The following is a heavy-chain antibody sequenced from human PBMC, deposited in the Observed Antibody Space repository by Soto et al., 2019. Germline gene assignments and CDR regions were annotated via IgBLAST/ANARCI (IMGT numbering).Heavy chain of an antibody. J-gene: IGHJ5*02. V-gene: IGHV4-59*08. CDR2: IYYSGST. Sequence: QVQLQESGPGLVKPSETLSLTCTVFGGSISNYYWSWIRQPPGKGLEWIGYIYYSGSTSYNPSLTSRVSISIDTSKNQFSLKLSSVTAADTAVYYCARRATFLDPWRQGTLVIVSS. CDR1: GGSISNYY. CDR3: ARRATFLDP.